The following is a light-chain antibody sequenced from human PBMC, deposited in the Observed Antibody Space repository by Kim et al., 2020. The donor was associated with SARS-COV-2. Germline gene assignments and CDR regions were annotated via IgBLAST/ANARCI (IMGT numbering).Light chain of an antibody. CDR1: RSVNTF. J-gene: IGKJ4*01. CDR3: HHRSDWPLT. Sequence: EIVLTQSPATLSLSPGERATHSCRASRSVNTFLAWYQQKPGQSPRLHIYDASNKATGIPARFSGSGSGTDFTLTISSLEPEDFAVYYCHHRSDWPLTFGGETKVEI. CDR2: DAS. V-gene: IGKV3-11*01.